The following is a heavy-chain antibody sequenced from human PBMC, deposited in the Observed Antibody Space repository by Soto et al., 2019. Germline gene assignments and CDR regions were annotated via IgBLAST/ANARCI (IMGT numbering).Heavy chain of an antibody. CDR3: ARSRSSGYYNLLDY. D-gene: IGHD3-22*01. CDR1: GFTFSSYW. CDR2: INSDGSST. Sequence: PGGSLRLSCAASGFTFSSYWMHWVRQATGKGLVWVSRINSDGSSTSYADSVKGRFTISRDNAKNTLYMQMNSLRAEDTAVYYCARSRSSGYYNLLDYWGQGTLVTVSS. J-gene: IGHJ4*02. V-gene: IGHV3-74*01.